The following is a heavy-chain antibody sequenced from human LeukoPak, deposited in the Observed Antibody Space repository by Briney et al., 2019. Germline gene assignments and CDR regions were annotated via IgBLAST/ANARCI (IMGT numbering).Heavy chain of an antibody. Sequence: NPSETLSLTCSVSGYSLSSGYYWSWIRPPPGKGLEWIGSIYHSGSTYYNPPLKSRVTISKDRSKNQFSLKLSSVTAADTALYYCARVVGATDYYYYYMDVWGKGTTVTVSS. J-gene: IGHJ6*03. CDR1: GYSLSSGYY. CDR3: ARVVGATDYYYYYMDV. CDR2: IYHSGST. D-gene: IGHD1-26*01. V-gene: IGHV4-38-2*02.